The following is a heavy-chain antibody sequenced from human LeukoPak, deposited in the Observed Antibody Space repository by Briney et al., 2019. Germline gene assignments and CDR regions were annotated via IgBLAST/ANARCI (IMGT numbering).Heavy chain of an antibody. Sequence: SETLSLTCTVSGGSISSYYWSWIRQPPGKGLEWIGYIYYSGSTNYNPSLKSRVTISVDTSKNQFSLKLSSVTAADTAVYYCARARVNYDFWSGYHYWGQGTLVTVSS. CDR2: IYYSGST. CDR1: GGSISSYY. D-gene: IGHD3-3*01. J-gene: IGHJ4*02. V-gene: IGHV4-59*01. CDR3: ARARVNYDFWSGYHY.